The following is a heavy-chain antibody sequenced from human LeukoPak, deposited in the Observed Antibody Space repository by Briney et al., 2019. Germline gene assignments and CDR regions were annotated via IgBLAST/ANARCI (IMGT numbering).Heavy chain of an antibody. CDR2: VSSSDVI. CDR1: GFTVSNNY. Sequence: GGSLRLSCAASGFTVSNNYMSWVRQAPGKGLEWVSVVSSSDVIYYADSVKGRFTISRDSSKNTVYLQMNSLRVEDTAVYFCARGRSVAGTSSLYMSVWGKGTTVSISS. CDR3: ARGRSVAGTSSLYMSV. D-gene: IGHD6-19*01. J-gene: IGHJ6*03. V-gene: IGHV3-66*01.